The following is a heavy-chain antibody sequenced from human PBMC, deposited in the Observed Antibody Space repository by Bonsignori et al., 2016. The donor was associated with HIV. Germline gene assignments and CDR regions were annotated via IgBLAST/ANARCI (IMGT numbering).Heavy chain of an antibody. D-gene: IGHD4-11*01. V-gene: IGHV4-30-4*08. CDR3: ARVTKKYFYYIDV. Sequence: LRLSCSVSGGSISSGDYYWTWIRQPPGKGLQWIGYIYSSGSTHYNPSLKSRLNMSVDTSRNQLTLKLSSVTAADTAVFYCARVTKKYFYYIDVWGQRGHGHRLL. J-gene: IGHJ6*03. CDR2: IYSSGST. CDR1: GGSISSGDYY.